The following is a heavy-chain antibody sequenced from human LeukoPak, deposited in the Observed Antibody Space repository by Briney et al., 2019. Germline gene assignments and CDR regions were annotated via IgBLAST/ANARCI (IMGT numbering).Heavy chain of an antibody. J-gene: IGHJ4*02. CDR3: AREASGGYTAY. D-gene: IGHD3-22*01. Sequence: ASVKVSCKASGYTFSSYYMHWVRQAPGQGLEWVGLINPYGVRTNYAQTFPRRVNMTRDTSTSTVYIDLSSLRSEDTAVYYCAREASGGYTAYWGQGTLVTVSS. CDR1: GYTFSSYY. V-gene: IGHV1-46*01. CDR2: INPYGVRT.